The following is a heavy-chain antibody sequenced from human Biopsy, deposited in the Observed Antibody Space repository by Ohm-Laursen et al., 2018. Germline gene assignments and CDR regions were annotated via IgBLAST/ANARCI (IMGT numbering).Heavy chain of an antibody. V-gene: IGHV1-46*01. D-gene: IGHD6-19*01. CDR2: INSSGSTT. CDR3: ARNTGWYGDLYYFDY. Sequence: PSVSLSCKASGYSFTSFYMHWVRQAPGQGLEWMGMINSSGSTTSYPQIFQGRVTMTRDTSKSTVYMELSSLRSADTAVYFCARNTGWYGDLYYFDYWGQGTLVTVSS. CDR1: GYSFTSFY. J-gene: IGHJ4*02.